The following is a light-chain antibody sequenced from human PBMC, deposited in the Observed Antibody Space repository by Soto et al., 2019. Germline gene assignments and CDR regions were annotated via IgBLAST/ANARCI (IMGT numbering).Light chain of an antibody. V-gene: IGKV3-15*01. J-gene: IGKJ5*01. CDR3: QQYNNCPMT. CDR2: GAS. CDR1: QSVRRD. Sequence: EIVMTQSPVTLSVSPGERATLSCRASQSVRRDLAWYQQKPGQPPRLLMYGASTRATGIPARFSGSGSGTEFTLTISSLQSEDFAIYYCQQYNNCPMTFGQGTRLEIK.